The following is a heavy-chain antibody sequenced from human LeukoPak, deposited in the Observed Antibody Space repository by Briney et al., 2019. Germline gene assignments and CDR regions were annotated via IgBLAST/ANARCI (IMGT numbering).Heavy chain of an antibody. J-gene: IGHJ2*01. Sequence: GESLKISCEGSGYSFTSQWIGWVRQMPGKGLEWMGIISPGDSDTRYSPSFQGQVTISADKSIGTAYLQWSSLKASDTAMYYCARLIVVVTGRMYFDLWGRGTLVTVSS. CDR2: ISPGDSDT. CDR3: ARLIVVVTGRMYFDL. V-gene: IGHV5-51*01. CDR1: GYSFTSQW. D-gene: IGHD2-21*02.